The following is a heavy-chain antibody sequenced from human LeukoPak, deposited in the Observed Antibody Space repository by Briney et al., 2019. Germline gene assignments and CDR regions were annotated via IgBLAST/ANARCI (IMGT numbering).Heavy chain of an antibody. CDR1: GGSFGGYY. V-gene: IGHV4-34*01. CDR3: AGFKETGFDL. J-gene: IGHJ5*02. Sequence: PSETLSLTCAVYGGSFGGYYWSWIRQPPGKGLEWIGEINHSGSTNYNPSLKSRVTISVDTSKNQFSLKLSSVTAADTAVYYCAGFKETGFDLWGQGTLVTVSS. D-gene: IGHD1-1*01. CDR2: INHSGST.